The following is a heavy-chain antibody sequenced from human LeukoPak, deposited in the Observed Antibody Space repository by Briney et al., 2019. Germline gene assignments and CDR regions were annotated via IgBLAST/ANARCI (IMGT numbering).Heavy chain of an antibody. Sequence: GESLKISCKGSGYSFTSYWIGWVRQMPGKGLEWMGIIYPGDSDTRYSPSFQGRVTISADKSISTAYLQWSSLKASDTAMYYCARPTYSSSWYETYYFDYWGQGTLVTVSS. CDR2: IYPGDSDT. CDR1: GYSFTSYW. J-gene: IGHJ4*02. D-gene: IGHD6-13*01. CDR3: ARPTYSSSWYETYYFDY. V-gene: IGHV5-51*01.